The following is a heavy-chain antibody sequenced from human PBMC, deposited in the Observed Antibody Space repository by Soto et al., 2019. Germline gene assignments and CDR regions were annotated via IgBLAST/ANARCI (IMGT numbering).Heavy chain of an antibody. J-gene: IGHJ4*02. V-gene: IGHV4-4*02. CDR1: GGSVNSPNC. CDR2: VHHSGTS. D-gene: IGHD6-19*01. Sequence: QVQLQQSGPGLVKPSGTLSLTCAVSGGSVNSPNCCNWVRQPPEKGLEWIGEVHHSGTSNYSPTLNTRLALSVDKANNEVCKNLRSVTAAYTAIYYCGRANTSGSPIGSWGQGILVTVSS. CDR3: GRANTSGSPIGS.